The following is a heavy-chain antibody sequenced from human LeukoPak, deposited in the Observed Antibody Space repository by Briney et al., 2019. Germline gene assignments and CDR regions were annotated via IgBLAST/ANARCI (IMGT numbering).Heavy chain of an antibody. CDR1: GFTFSSYW. Sequence: PGGSLRLSCAASGFTFSSYWMNWVRQSPGKGLVWVSRISGDGSSTSYADSVKGRFTISRDNAKNTLDLQMNSLRAEDTAVYYCAIGVKGGDTYARGAFDMWGQGRMVTVSS. CDR3: AIGVKGGDTYARGAFDM. D-gene: IGHD5-18*01. V-gene: IGHV3-74*01. J-gene: IGHJ3*02. CDR2: ISGDGSST.